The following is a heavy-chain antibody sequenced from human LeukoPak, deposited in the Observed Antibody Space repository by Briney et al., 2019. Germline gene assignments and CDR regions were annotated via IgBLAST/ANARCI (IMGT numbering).Heavy chain of an antibody. J-gene: IGHJ5*02. Sequence: ASETLSLTCTVSGGSISSYYWSWIRQPPGKGLEWIGYIYYSGSTNYNPSLKSRVTISVDTSKNQFSLKLSSVTAADTAVYYCARDMGSGSFFPWGQGTLVTVSS. V-gene: IGHV4-59*01. CDR3: ARDMGSGSFFP. D-gene: IGHD3-10*01. CDR2: IYYSGST. CDR1: GGSISSYY.